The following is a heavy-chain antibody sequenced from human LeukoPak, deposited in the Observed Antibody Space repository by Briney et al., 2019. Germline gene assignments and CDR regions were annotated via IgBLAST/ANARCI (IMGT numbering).Heavy chain of an antibody. CDR3: ARAGATAGVDY. Sequence: ASVKVSCKASGYTFTSYGISWVRQAPGQGLEWMGWISAYNGNTKYSQEFQGRVTISRDTSASTAYMELSSLRSEDMAVYYCARAGATAGVDYWGQGTLVTVSS. V-gene: IGHV1-18*03. CDR2: ISAYNGNT. CDR1: GYTFTSYG. J-gene: IGHJ4*02. D-gene: IGHD6-13*01.